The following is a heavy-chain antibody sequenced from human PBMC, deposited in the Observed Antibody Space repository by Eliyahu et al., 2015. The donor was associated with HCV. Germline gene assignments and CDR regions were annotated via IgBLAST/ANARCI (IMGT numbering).Heavy chain of an antibody. J-gene: IGHJ5*02. CDR2: VSYSGTT. CDR1: GASLYSTDHC. V-gene: IGHV4-39*01. CDR3: ARQGLEASGTGWVDA. D-gene: IGHD1-1*01. Sequence: QLQLQESGPGLVKPSETXSXXCTVXGASLYSTDHCWGWVRQPPGKGLEWIGNVSYSGTTYYTPSLRSRVTISVDTSKNQVFLSLHSVTTTDSAVYFCARQGLEASGTGWVDAWGQGTLVIVSS.